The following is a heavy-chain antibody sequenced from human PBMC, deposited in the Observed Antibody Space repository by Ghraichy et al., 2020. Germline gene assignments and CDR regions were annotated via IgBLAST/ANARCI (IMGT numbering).Heavy chain of an antibody. D-gene: IGHD3-9*01. Sequence: GGSLRLSCAASGFTFSSYAMHWVRQAPGKGLEWVAVISYDGSNKYYADSVKGRFTISRDNSKNTLYLQMNSLRAEDTAVYYCARATGYYDILTGYYGDYYYGMDVWGQGTTVTVSS. CDR3: ARATGYYDILTGYYGDYYYGMDV. CDR2: ISYDGSNK. CDR1: GFTFSSYA. V-gene: IGHV3-30-3*01. J-gene: IGHJ6*02.